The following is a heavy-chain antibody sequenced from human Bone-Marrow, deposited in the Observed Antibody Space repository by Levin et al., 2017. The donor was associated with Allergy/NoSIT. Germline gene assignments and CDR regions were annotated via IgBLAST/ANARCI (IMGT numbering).Heavy chain of an antibody. D-gene: IGHD6-19*01. J-gene: IGHJ4*02. Sequence: SETLSLTCTVSGASVTSGTSYWAWIRQSPGTGLEWIVSIFCRGLTQYNPSLKIRATISVDSSKKWFSLNLISVTAADTAVYYCARRDQYRSGWVPGFDYWGQGSLVFVSS. V-gene: IGHV4-39*01. CDR2: IFCRGLT. CDR3: ARRDQYRSGWVPGFDY. CDR1: GASVTSGTSY.